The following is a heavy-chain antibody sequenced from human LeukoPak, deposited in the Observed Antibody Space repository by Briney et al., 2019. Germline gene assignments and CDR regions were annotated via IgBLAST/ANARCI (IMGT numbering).Heavy chain of an antibody. CDR2: ISGYNDNR. D-gene: IGHD4-17*01. V-gene: IGHV1-18*01. CDR1: GDTFSSYG. J-gene: IGHJ6*03. CDR3: ARGYGDYFYYYYYSMDV. Sequence: ASVTVSCTASGDTFSSYGISWVRHPPGQGLELMGWISGYNDNRNYAQTLRGRLIITTDNSTSTAYMELRRLRSDDTAVYYCARGYGDYFYYYYYSMDVWGKGTTVTVSS.